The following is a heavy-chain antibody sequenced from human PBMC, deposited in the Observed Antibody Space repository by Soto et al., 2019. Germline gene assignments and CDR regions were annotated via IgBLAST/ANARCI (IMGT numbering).Heavy chain of an antibody. J-gene: IGHJ6*03. CDR1: GFTLSGYA. D-gene: IGHD6-6*01. Sequence: EVQLAESGGGLAQPGGSLRLSCAASGFTLSGYAMDWVRQAPVKGLEYVSGISSNGVGTYYANSVQGRFTISRDNSKSTGYLQMGSLRPEDMAVYYCARRARPDFYYMDVWGKGTKVTVSS. CDR2: ISSNGVGT. V-gene: IGHV3-64*01. CDR3: ARRARPDFYYMDV.